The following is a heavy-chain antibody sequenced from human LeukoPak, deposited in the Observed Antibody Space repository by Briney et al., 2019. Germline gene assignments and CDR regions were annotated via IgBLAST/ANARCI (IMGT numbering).Heavy chain of an antibody. CDR3: ITFTSGWY. V-gene: IGHV3-15*01. CDR2: IKSKTDGGTT. Sequence: GGSLRLSCAASGFTLSTYAMSWVRQAPGKGLEWVGRIKSKTDGGTTDYAAPVKGRFTISRDDSENTLYLQMNSLKTEDTAVYYCITFTSGWYWGQGTLVTVSS. J-gene: IGHJ4*02. CDR1: GFTLSTYA. D-gene: IGHD6-19*01.